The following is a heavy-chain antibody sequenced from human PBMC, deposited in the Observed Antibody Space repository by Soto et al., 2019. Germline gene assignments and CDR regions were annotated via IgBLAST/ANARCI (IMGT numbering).Heavy chain of an antibody. CDR2: IDPSDSYT. CDR1: GYSFTSYW. D-gene: IGHD2-15*01. Sequence: PGESLKISCKGSGYSFTSYWISWVRQMPGKGLEWMGRIDPSDSYTNYSPSFQGHVTISADKSISTAYLQWSSLKASDTAMYYCARSGYCSGGSCYGVYYYYYGMDVWGQGTTVTVSS. J-gene: IGHJ6*02. V-gene: IGHV5-10-1*01. CDR3: ARSGYCSGGSCYGVYYYYYGMDV.